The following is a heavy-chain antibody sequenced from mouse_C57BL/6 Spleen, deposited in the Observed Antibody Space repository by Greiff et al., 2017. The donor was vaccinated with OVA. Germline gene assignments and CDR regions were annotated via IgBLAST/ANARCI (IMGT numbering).Heavy chain of an antibody. CDR1: GYTFTDYN. V-gene: IGHV1-18*01. CDR2: INPNNGGT. D-gene: IGHD3-2*02. Sequence: EVQLQQSGPELVKPGASVKIPCKASGYTFTDYNMDWVKQSHGKSLEWIGDINPNNGGTIYNQKFKGKATLTVDKSSSTAYMELRSLTSEDTAVYYCARVDSSGYARFAYWGQGTLVTVSA. CDR3: ARVDSSGYARFAY. J-gene: IGHJ3*01.